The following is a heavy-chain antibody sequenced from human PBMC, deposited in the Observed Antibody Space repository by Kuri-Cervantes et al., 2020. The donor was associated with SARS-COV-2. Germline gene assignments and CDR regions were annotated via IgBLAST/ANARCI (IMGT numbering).Heavy chain of an antibody. CDR1: GFTFSSYA. J-gene: IGHJ4*02. D-gene: IGHD1-1*01. CDR3: VRDGDHWNFDY. CDR2: INWNGGST. Sequence: GESLKISCAASGFTFSSYAMSWVRQVPGKGLEWVSGINWNGGSTGYADSVRGRFTISRDNAKNMLFLQMNSLRAEDTAVYYCVRDGDHWNFDYWGQGTLVTVSS. V-gene: IGHV3-20*04.